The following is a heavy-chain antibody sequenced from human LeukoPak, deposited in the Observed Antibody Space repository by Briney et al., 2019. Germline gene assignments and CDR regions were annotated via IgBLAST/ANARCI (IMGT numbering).Heavy chain of an antibody. CDR2: IYYSGST. Sequence: SETLSLTCTVSGGSISSYYWSWIRQPPGKGLEWIGYIYYSGSTNYNLSLKSRVTISVDTSKNQFSLKLSSVTAADTAVYYCARRPGGYFDWPPTAFDIWGQGTMVTVSS. CDR3: ARRPGGYFDWPPTAFDI. D-gene: IGHD3-9*01. CDR1: GGSISSYY. V-gene: IGHV4-59*01. J-gene: IGHJ3*02.